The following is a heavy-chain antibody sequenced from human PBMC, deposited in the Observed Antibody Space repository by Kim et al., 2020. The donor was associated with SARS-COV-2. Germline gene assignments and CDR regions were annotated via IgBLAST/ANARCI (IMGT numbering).Heavy chain of an antibody. Sequence: ASVKVSCKASGYTFTGYYMHWVRQAPGQGLEWMGRINPNSGGTNYAQKFQGRVTMTRDTSISTAYMELSRLRSDDTAVYYCATTDWNLYDYYYYYGMDVWGQGTTVTVSS. CDR2: INPNSGGT. CDR1: GYTFTGYY. J-gene: IGHJ6*02. D-gene: IGHD1-1*01. CDR3: ATTDWNLYDYYYYYGMDV. V-gene: IGHV1-2*06.